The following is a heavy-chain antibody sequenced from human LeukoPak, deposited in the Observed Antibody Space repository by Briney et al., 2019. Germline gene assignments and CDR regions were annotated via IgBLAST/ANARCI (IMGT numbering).Heavy chain of an antibody. CDR2: ISHSGST. CDR3: ARGQPNYYGSGSYYDFDY. CDR1: GGSFSGYY. Sequence: SETLPLTCAVYGGSFSGYYWNWIRQPPGKGLEWIGEISHSGSTNYNPSLKSRVTISVDTSKNQFSLRLTSVTAADTAVYYCARGQPNYYGSGSYYDFDYWGQGTLVTVSS. D-gene: IGHD3-10*01. V-gene: IGHV4-34*01. J-gene: IGHJ4*02.